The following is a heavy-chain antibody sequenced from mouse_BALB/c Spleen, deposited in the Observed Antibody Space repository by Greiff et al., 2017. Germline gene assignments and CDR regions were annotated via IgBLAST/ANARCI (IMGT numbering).Heavy chain of an antibody. V-gene: IGHV5-12-2*01. D-gene: IGHD2-13*01. CDR1: GFTFSSYT. CDR2: ISNGGGST. Sequence: EVQLVESGGGLVQPGGSLKLSCAASGFTFSSYTMSWVRQTPEKRLEWVAYISNGGGSTYYPDTVKGRFTISRDNAKNTLYLQMSSLKSEDTAMYYCARHGLDYAMDYWGQGTSVTVSS. CDR3: ARHGLDYAMDY. J-gene: IGHJ4*01.